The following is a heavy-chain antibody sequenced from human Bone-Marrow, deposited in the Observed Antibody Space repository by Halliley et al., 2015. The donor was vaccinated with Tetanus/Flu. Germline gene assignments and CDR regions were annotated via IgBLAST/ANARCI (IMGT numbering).Heavy chain of an antibody. CDR3: ARRGSSGYYYGMDV. CDR2: ICPGGSDT. J-gene: IGHJ6*02. V-gene: IGHV5-51*01. Sequence: MGIICPGGSDTRYSPSFQGQVTISADKSISPAYLQGSSLKASDTAMYYCARRGSSGYYYGMDVWGQGTTVTVSS. D-gene: IGHD3-22*01.